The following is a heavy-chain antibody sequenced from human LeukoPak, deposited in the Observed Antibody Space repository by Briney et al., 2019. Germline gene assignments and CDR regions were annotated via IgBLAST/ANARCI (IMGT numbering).Heavy chain of an antibody. V-gene: IGHV3-23*01. D-gene: IGHD3-22*01. CDR2: ISGSGGST. J-gene: IGHJ4*02. Sequence: PGGSLRLSCAASGFTFSSYAMSWVRQAPGKGLEWVSAISGSGGSTYYADSVKGRFTISRDNSKNTLYLQMNSLRAEDTAVYYCAKVFLGDSSGYYFEYYFDYWGQGTLVTVSP. CDR3: AKVFLGDSSGYYFEYYFDY. CDR1: GFTFSSYA.